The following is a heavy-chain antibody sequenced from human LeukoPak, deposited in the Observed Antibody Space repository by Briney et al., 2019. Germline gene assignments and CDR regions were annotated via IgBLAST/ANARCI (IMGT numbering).Heavy chain of an antibody. CDR1: GFTFSSYW. J-gene: IGHJ4*02. V-gene: IGHV3-7*01. D-gene: IGHD6-19*01. CDR3: AREHSSGWYDYFDY. CDR2: IKQDGSEE. Sequence: GGSLRLSCAASGFTFSSYWMSWVRQAPGKGLEWVANIKQDGSEEYYVDSVKGRFTISRDNAKNSLYLQMNSLRAEDTAVYYCAREHSSGWYDYFDYWGQGTLVTVSS.